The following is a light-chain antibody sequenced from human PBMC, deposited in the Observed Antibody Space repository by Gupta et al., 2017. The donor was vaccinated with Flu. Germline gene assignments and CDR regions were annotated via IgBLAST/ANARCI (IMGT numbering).Light chain of an antibody. CDR3: SSYKSSSTRGV. Sequence: QSALTQPASVSASPGQSITISCTGTSSDVGGYNYVSWYQQHPGKAPKLMIYEVSTRPSGVSNRFSGSKSGNTASLTISGLQAEDEADYYCSSYKSSSTRGVFGGGTKLTVL. CDR2: EVS. V-gene: IGLV2-14*01. CDR1: SSDVGGYNY. J-gene: IGLJ2*01.